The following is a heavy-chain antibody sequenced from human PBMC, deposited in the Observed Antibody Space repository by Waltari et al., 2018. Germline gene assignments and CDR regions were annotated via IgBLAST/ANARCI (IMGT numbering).Heavy chain of an antibody. CDR2: VDPGDGET. D-gene: IGHD6-19*01. J-gene: IGHJ3*02. CDR3: ATVEVASRRLNPSSGWYGGTLDAFDI. Sequence: EVQLVQSGAEVKKPGATVKISCKVSGYTFTDYYMHWVQQAPGKGLEWMGLVDPGDGETIYAEKFQGRVTITADTSTDTAYMELSSLRSEDTAVYYCATVEVASRRLNPSSGWYGGTLDAFDIWGQGTMVTVSS. CDR1: GYTFTDYY. V-gene: IGHV1-69-2*01.